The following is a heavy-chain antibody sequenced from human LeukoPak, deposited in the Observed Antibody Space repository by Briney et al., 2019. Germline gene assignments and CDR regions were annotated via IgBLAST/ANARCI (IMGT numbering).Heavy chain of an antibody. CDR2: IYHSGST. CDR3: ARERCSSTSRYSGGSVDY. J-gene: IGHJ4*02. Sequence: SQTLSLTCAVSGGSISSGGYSWSWIRQPPGKGLEWIGYIYHSGSTYYNPSLKSRVTISVDRSKNQFSLKLSCVTAADTAVYYCARERCSSTSRYSGGSVDYWGQGTLVTVSS. V-gene: IGHV4-30-2*01. D-gene: IGHD2-2*01. CDR1: GGSISSGGYS.